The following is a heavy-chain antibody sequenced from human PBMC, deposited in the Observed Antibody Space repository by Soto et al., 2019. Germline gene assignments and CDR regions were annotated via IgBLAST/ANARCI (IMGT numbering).Heavy chain of an antibody. D-gene: IGHD3-10*01. J-gene: IGHJ4*02. Sequence: SETLSLTCDVYGGSFNGYYWTWIRQPPGKGLEWIAEINHSGSTNYNPSLRSRVTMSVDTSKNQFSLKLTSVTAADTAVYFCARPVWFGNMGYFDSWAREPWSRLL. CDR3: ARPVWFGNMGYFDS. CDR1: GGSFNGYY. CDR2: INHSGST. V-gene: IGHV4-34*01.